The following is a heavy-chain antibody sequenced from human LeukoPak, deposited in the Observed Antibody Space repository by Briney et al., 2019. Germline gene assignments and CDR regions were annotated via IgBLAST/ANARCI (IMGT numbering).Heavy chain of an antibody. D-gene: IGHD4-11*01. CDR2: IWSDGSNR. V-gene: IGHV3-33*01. J-gene: IGHJ4*02. Sequence: GRSLRLSCAASGFIFSHYGMHWLRQAPGKGLEWVAVIWSDGSNRFYADSVKGRFTISRDNSQKTLFLQMNSLRAEDTAIYYCARDAQRGFDYSNSLEYWGQGTLVTVSS. CDR1: GFIFSHYG. CDR3: ARDAQRGFDYSNSLEY.